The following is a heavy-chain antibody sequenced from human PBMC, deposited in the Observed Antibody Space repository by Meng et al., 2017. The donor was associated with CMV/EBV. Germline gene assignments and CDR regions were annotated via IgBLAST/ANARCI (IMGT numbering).Heavy chain of an antibody. D-gene: IGHD3-10*01. CDR2: IYYSGST. V-gene: IGHV4-30-4*08. Sequence: VSLQGAVPGLAQPSPTLSLSFTFVGGSISSGDYYWAWIRQPPGKGLEWIGYIYYSGSTYYNPSLKSRVTISVDTSKNQFSLKLSSVTAADTAVYYCARVPITYYYGSGSYYFDYWGQGTLVTVSS. CDR1: GGSISSGDYY. J-gene: IGHJ4*02. CDR3: ARVPITYYYGSGSYYFDY.